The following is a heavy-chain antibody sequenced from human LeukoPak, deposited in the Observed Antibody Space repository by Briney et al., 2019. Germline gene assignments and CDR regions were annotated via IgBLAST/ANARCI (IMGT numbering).Heavy chain of an antibody. Sequence: PGGSLRLSCAASGFTVSGNYMSWVRQAPGKGLEWVSVIYSGGSTYYADSVQGRFTISRDNSKNTLYLLMNSLRAEDTAVYYCARSWIYFGELLSPGWFDPWGQGTLVTVSS. CDR3: ARSWIYFGELLSPGWFDP. V-gene: IGHV3-53*01. CDR2: IYSGGST. CDR1: GFTVSGNY. J-gene: IGHJ5*02. D-gene: IGHD3-10*01.